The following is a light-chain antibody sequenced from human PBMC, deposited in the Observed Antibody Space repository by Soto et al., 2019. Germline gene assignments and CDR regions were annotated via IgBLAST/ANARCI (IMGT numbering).Light chain of an antibody. Sequence: EIVLTQSPGTLSLSPGDTATLSCRASQTVSNYLLAWYQQKPGHAPRLLIYGVSSRDTGIPDRFTGSGSGTDFTLTITRLEPEDFAVYYCQQYRGSPPRFSFGPGTKVDIK. CDR1: QTVSNYL. V-gene: IGKV3-20*01. CDR3: QQYRGSPPRFS. CDR2: GVS. J-gene: IGKJ3*01.